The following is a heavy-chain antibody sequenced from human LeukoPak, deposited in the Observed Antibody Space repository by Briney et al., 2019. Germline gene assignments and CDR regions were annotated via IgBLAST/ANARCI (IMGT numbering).Heavy chain of an antibody. CDR3: ARGGYTGSYYSDY. Sequence: PSETLSLTCTVSGGSISSSSYYWGWIRQPPGKGLEWIGSIYYSGSTYYNPSLKSRVTISVDTSKNQFSLNLTCVTAADTAVYYCARGGYTGSYYSDYWGQGTLVTVSS. CDR1: GGSISSSSYY. J-gene: IGHJ4*02. D-gene: IGHD1-26*01. CDR2: IYYSGST. V-gene: IGHV4-39*07.